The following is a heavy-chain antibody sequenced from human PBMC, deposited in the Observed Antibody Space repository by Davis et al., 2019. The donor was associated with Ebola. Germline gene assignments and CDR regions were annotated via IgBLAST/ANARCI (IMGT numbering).Heavy chain of an antibody. J-gene: IGHJ4*02. V-gene: IGHV3-21*01. Sequence: GESLKISCAASGFTFTTYAMSWVRQAPGKGLEWVSSITKSSSYIYCADSVRGRFSISRDNAKNSLFLQMNSLRAEDTAVYYCARCPFGVIANDYWGQGTLVTVSS. CDR3: ARCPFGVIANDY. D-gene: IGHD3-3*01. CDR2: ITKSSSYI. CDR1: GFTFTTYA.